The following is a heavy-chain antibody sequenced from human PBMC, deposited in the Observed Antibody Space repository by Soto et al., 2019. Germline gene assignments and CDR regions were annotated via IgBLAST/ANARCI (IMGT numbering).Heavy chain of an antibody. CDR1: GGSISSSSYY. CDR2: IYYSGST. D-gene: IGHD3-10*01. J-gene: IGHJ4*02. Sequence: QLQLQESGPGLVKPSETLSLTCTVSGGSISSSSYYWGWIHQPPGKGLEWIGSIYYSGSTYYNPSLKSRVTISVDTSKNQFSLKLSSVTAADTAVYYCARHLATLWFGEEGFDYWGQGTLVTVSS. V-gene: IGHV4-39*01. CDR3: ARHLATLWFGEEGFDY.